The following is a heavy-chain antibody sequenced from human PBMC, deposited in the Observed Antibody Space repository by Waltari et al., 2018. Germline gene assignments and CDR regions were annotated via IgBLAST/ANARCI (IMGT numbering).Heavy chain of an antibody. V-gene: IGHV4-4*08. Sequence: QVQLQESGPGLLKPSATLSLTVSVAGDPMRRSDWGWIRQSPEKGLEWIGYIYTTGSTNYNPSLESRVSISLDTSKNQFSLNLYSVIAADTAVYYCARRELDSYGGYYFDYWGQGVLVTVSS. CDR2: IYTTGST. J-gene: IGHJ4*02. CDR1: GDPMRRSD. CDR3: ARRELDSYGGYYFDY. D-gene: IGHD5-18*01.